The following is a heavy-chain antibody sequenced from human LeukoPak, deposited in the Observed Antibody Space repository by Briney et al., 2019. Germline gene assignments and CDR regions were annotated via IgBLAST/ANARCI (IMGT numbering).Heavy chain of an antibody. J-gene: IGHJ3*02. V-gene: IGHV3-48*03. D-gene: IGHD3-22*01. CDR2: ITSSGSTV. CDR3: ARDIDSSGFDAFDI. Sequence: GGSLRLSCAASGFTFSSYEMNWVRQAPGMGLEWVSYITSSGSTVYYADSVKGRFTISRDNARKSLYLQMNRLRAEDTAVYYRARDIDSSGFDAFDIWGQGTMVTVSS. CDR1: GFTFSSYE.